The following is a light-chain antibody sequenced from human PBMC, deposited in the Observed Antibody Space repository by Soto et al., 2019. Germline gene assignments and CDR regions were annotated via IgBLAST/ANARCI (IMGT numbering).Light chain of an antibody. J-gene: IGKJ1*01. CDR2: WAS. V-gene: IGKV4-1*01. CDR3: QQYYITPWT. Sequence: DIVMTQSPDSLAVSLGERATFNCKSSQSVLYSPNNKNYLAWYHQKPGQPPKLLIYWASTRESGVPDRFSGSGSGTDFTLTISSLQAEDVAVYYCQQYYITPWTFGQGTKVEI. CDR1: QSVLYSPNNKNY.